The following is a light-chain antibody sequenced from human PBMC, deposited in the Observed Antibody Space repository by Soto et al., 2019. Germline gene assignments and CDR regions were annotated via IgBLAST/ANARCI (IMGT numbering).Light chain of an antibody. CDR2: RAS. CDR1: QSISSN. J-gene: IGKJ1*01. Sequence: EIVMTPAPATLSVSPWSRSTIYLRASQSISSNLAWYQQKLGQAPRLLIYRASTRATGIPARFSGSGSGTEFTLTISSLQSEDFALYYCHQYENWPQTLGQGTKV. V-gene: IGKV3-15*01. CDR3: HQYENWPQT.